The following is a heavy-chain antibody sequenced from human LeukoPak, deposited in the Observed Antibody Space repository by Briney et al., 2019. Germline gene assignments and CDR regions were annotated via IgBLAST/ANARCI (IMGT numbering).Heavy chain of an antibody. Sequence: ASVKVSCKASGGTFSSYAISWVRQAPGQGLEWMGRIIPILGIANYAQKFQGRVTITADKSTSTAYMELSSLRSEDTAVYYCARDLGAAADNYYYYYGMDVWGQGTTVTVSS. CDR3: ARDLGAAADNYYYYYGMDV. V-gene: IGHV1-69*04. CDR1: GGTFSSYA. D-gene: IGHD6-13*01. J-gene: IGHJ6*02. CDR2: IIPILGIA.